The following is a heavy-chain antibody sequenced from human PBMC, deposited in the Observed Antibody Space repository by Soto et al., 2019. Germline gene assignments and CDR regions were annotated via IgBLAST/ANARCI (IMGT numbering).Heavy chain of an antibody. D-gene: IGHD6-13*01. CDR3: AGRPKSGSSWEEYYSYGLDV. Sequence: SETLSLTCAVYCGSFSGYYWSWIRQPPGKGLEWIGEINHSGSTNYNPSLKSRVTISVDTSKNQFSLKLSSVTAADTAVYYCAGRPKSGSSWEEYYSYGLDVWGQGTPVTVSS. CDR2: INHSGST. CDR1: CGSFSGYY. V-gene: IGHV4-34*01. J-gene: IGHJ6*02.